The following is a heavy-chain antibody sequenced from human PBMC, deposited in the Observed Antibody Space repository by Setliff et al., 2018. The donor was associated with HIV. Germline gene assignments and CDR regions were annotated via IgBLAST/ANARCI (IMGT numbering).Heavy chain of an antibody. J-gene: IGHJ4*02. D-gene: IGHD3-22*01. V-gene: IGHV4-59*02. CDR1: SGSVNNYW. CDR3: ARLGDYDSSGYSWFDY. CDR2: IYYSGST. Sequence: PSETLSLTCNVSSGSVNNYWRTWIRQPPGKGLEWIGYIYYSGSTYNNPSLKSRVTISVDTSKNQFSLMLSSVTAADTAVYYCARLGDYDSSGYSWFDYWGQGTLVTVSS.